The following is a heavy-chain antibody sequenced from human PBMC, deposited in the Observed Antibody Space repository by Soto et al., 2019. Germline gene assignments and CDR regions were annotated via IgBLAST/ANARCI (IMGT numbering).Heavy chain of an antibody. D-gene: IGHD4-4*01. CDR3: ARLTTVTSWFDP. Sequence: SVKVSCKASGGTFSSYTISWVRQAPGQGLEWMGRIIPILGIANYAQKFQGRVTITADKSTSTAYMELSSLRSEDTAVYYCARLTTVTSWFDPWGQGTLVTVSS. CDR2: IIPILGIA. J-gene: IGHJ5*02. CDR1: GGTFSSYT. V-gene: IGHV1-69*02.